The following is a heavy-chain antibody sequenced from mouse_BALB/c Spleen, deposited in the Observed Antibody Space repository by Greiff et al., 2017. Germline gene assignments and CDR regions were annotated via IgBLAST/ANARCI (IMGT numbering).Heavy chain of an antibody. CDR2: IDPANGNT. Sequence: VQLQQSGAELVKPGASVKLSCTASGFNIKDTYMHWVKQRPEQGLEWIGRIDPANGNTKYDPKFQGKATITADKSSSTAYMQLKSLTSEDSAVYYCARLMYGNPYAMDYWGQGTSVTVSS. J-gene: IGHJ4*01. CDR1: GFNIKDTY. V-gene: IGHV14-3*02. D-gene: IGHD2-10*02. CDR3: ARLMYGNPYAMDY.